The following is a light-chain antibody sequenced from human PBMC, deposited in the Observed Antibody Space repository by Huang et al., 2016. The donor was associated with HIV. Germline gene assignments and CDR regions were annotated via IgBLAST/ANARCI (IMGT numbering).Light chain of an antibody. CDR3: QQRSNWPPWT. Sequence: EVVLTQSPATLSLSPGERATLSCRASPNVSSYLAWFQHKPGQAPRLLIYGTSNRVTGIPARFSGSGSGTDFTLTISSLEPEDFAVYYCQQRSNWPPWTFGQGTKVEIK. CDR1: PNVSSY. CDR2: GTS. J-gene: IGKJ1*01. V-gene: IGKV3-11*01.